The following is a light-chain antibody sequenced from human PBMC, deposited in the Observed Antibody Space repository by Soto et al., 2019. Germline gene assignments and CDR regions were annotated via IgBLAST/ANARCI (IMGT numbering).Light chain of an antibody. CDR1: SSNIGAGYD. V-gene: IGLV1-40*01. CDR2: GNS. J-gene: IGLJ2*01. Sequence: QSVLTQPPSVSGAPGQRVTISCTGSSSNIGAGYDVQWYQQLPGTAPKLLIYGNSNRPSGVPDRFSGSKSGTSASLAITGLQAEDEADYYCQSYDSSLSGSYVVFGGGTKLTVL. CDR3: QSYDSSLSGSYVV.